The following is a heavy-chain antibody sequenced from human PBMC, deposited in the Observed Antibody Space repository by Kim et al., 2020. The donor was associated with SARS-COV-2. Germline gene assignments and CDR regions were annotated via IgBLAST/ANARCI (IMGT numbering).Heavy chain of an antibody. CDR3: ARESGYYYGSGSYGLDY. D-gene: IGHD3-10*01. J-gene: IGHJ4*02. CDR1: GFTFSSYG. CDR2: ISYDGSNK. Sequence: GGSLRLSCAASGFTFSSYGMHWVRQAPGKGLEWVAVISYDGSNKYYADSVKGRFTISRDNSKNTLYLQMNSLRAEDTAVYYCARESGYYYGSGSYGLDYWGQGTLVTVSS. V-gene: IGHV3-33*05.